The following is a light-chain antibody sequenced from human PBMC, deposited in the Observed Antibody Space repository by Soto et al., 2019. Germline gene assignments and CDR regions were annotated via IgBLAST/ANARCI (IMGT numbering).Light chain of an antibody. Sequence: QSVLAQPTSVSGSPGQSIAISCTGTSSDVGGYNYVSWHQQHPGKAPKVLISVVSNRPSRVSNRFSGSKSGNTASLTISGLQAEDEADYYCSSYRSGGTFVFGSGTKLTVL. J-gene: IGLJ1*01. CDR3: SSYRSGGTFV. V-gene: IGLV2-14*01. CDR1: SSDVGGYNY. CDR2: VVS.